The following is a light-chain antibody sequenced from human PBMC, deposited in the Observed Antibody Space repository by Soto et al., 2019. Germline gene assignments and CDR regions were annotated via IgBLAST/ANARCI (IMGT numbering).Light chain of an antibody. CDR1: QSVGSSY. J-gene: IGKJ1*01. CDR3: QQYNRSPPWT. Sequence: EIVLTQSPGTLSLSPGEIATLSCRSSQSVGSSYLAWYQQKPGQAPRLLIYGASSRATGIPDRFSGSGSGTDFTLTISRLEPEDFAVYYCQQYNRSPPWTFGQGTNVDIK. V-gene: IGKV3-20*01. CDR2: GAS.